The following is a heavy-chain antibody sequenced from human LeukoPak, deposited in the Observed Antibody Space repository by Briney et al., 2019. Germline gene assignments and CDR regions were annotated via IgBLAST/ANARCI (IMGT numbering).Heavy chain of an antibody. Sequence: GASVKVSCKASGYTFTGYYMHWVRQAPGQGLEWMGWINPNSGGTNYAQKFQGRVTMTRDTSISTAYMELSRLRSDDTAVYYCARDVGSTDGSYYWFGYWGQGTLVTVSS. CDR2: INPNSGGT. V-gene: IGHV1-2*02. CDR1: GYTFTGYY. D-gene: IGHD1-26*01. CDR3: ARDVGSTDGSYYWFGY. J-gene: IGHJ4*02.